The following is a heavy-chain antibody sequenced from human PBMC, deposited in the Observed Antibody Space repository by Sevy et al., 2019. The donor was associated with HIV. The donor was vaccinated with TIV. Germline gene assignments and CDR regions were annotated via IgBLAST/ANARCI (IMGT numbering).Heavy chain of an antibody. CDR3: ARVFSGSAPGFDY. D-gene: IGHD6-19*01. J-gene: IGHJ4*02. V-gene: IGHV3-7*01. CDR1: GITFSESL. CDR2: IKQDGSRK. Sequence: GGSLRLSCASSGITFSESLMSWVRQAPGKGLEWVASIKQDGSRKYYVDSVKGGFSISRDNAKNSLYLQMNSLRGDDTALYYCARVFSGSAPGFDYWGQGTLVTVSS.